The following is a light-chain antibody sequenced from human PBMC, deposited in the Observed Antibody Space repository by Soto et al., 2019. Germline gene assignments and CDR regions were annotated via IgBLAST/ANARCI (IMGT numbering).Light chain of an antibody. CDR1: SSDVGGYDY. CDR3: SSYTSSSTYV. Sequence: QSALTQPASVSGSLGQSITISCTGTSSDVGGYDYVSWYQQHPGKAPKLMIYEVSNRPSGVSNRFSGSKSGNTASLTISGLQADDEADYYCSSYTSSSTYVFGTGTKLTVL. J-gene: IGLJ1*01. CDR2: EVS. V-gene: IGLV2-14*01.